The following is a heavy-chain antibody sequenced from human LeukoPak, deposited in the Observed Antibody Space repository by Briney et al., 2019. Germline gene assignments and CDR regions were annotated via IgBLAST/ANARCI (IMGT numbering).Heavy chain of an antibody. CDR3: ARWGRDYYYGMDV. CDR1: GGSFSGYY. Sequence: SETLSLTCAVYGGSFSGYYWSWIRRPPGKGLEWIGEINHSGSTNYNPSLKSRVTISVDTSKNQFSLKLTSVTAADTAVYYCARWGRDYYYGMDVWGQGTTVTVSS. V-gene: IGHV4-34*01. CDR2: INHSGST. D-gene: IGHD3-16*01. J-gene: IGHJ6*02.